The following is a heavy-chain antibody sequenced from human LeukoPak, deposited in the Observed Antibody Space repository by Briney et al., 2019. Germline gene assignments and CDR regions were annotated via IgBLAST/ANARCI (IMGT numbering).Heavy chain of an antibody. CDR2: INHSGST. CDR1: GGSFSGYY. V-gene: IGHV4-34*01. CDR3: ARGRRGAVAVSRKYYFDY. D-gene: IGHD6-19*01. Sequence: PSETLSPTCDVYGGSFSGYYWSWIRQPPGKGLEWIGEINHSGSTNYNPSLKSRVTISVDTSKSQFSLKLSSVTAADTAVYYCARGRRGAVAVSRKYYFDYWGQGTLVTVSS. J-gene: IGHJ4*02.